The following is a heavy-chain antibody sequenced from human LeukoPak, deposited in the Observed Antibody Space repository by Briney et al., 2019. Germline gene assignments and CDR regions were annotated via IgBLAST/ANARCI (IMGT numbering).Heavy chain of an antibody. CDR3: ARADSSGYHWIPY. CDR2: IIPIFGTA. CDR1: GDTFSSYA. J-gene: IGHJ4*02. D-gene: IGHD3-22*01. V-gene: IGHV1-69*05. Sequence: SVKVSCKASGDTFSSYAISWVRQAPGQGLEWMGGIIPIFGTANYAQKFQGRVTITTDESTSTAYMELSSLRSEDTAVYYCARADSSGYHWIPYWGQGTLVTVSS.